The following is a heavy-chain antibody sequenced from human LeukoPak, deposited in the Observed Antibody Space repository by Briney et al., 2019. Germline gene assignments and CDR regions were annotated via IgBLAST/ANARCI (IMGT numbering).Heavy chain of an antibody. CDR2: KSGGGRD. CDR1: GVSISTHF. Sequence: SETLSLTCSVSGVSISTHFWSWLRQPPGKGLERVGYKSGGGRDLYNPSLRGRVTISVDASENQFSLTLRSVTAADTAIYYCARTTRVAPAGRAEYYEDWGQGTQVIVSS. CDR3: ARTTRVAPAGRAEYYED. V-gene: IGHV4-59*03. J-gene: IGHJ1*01. D-gene: IGHD2-2*01.